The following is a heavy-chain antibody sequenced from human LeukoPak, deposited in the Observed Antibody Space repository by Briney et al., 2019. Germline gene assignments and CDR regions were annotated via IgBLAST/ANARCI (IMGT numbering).Heavy chain of an antibody. CDR2: IHPSGSST. V-gene: IGHV1-46*01. Sequence: ASVKISCKASGYTFTNNYMHWVRRAPGQGLEWMGVIHPSGSSTNYAQKFQGRVIMTKDTSTSTVYIELNSLKSEDTAVYYCARMDMDTAMVTNYLDHWGQGTLVTVSS. CDR3: ARMDMDTAMVTNYLDH. J-gene: IGHJ4*02. CDR1: GYTFTNNY. D-gene: IGHD5-18*01.